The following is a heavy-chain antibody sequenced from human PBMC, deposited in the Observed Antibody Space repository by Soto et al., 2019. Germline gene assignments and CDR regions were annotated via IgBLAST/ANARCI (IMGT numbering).Heavy chain of an antibody. Sequence: QLHLVQSGAEVKKPGASVKVSCKASGYTFTSYGISWVRQAPGQGLEGRGWISAYNGNTNYAQKLQGRVTMTTGTSTSTAYMELRSLSSDDTAVYYFARESPRADYWGQGTLVTVSS. CDR3: ARESPRADY. V-gene: IGHV1-18*01. J-gene: IGHJ4*02. CDR2: ISAYNGNT. CDR1: GYTFTSYG.